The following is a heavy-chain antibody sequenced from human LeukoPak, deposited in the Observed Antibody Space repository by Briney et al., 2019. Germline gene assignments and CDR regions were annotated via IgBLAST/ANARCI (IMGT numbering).Heavy chain of an antibody. J-gene: IGHJ4*02. Sequence: GGSLRLSCAASGSTFSSYWMSWVRQAPGKGREWVANTKQDGSEKNYVDSVKGRFTISRDNAKNSLFLQMNSLRAEDTAIYYCTTDTWYSAGHWGQGTLVTVSS. CDR2: TKQDGSEK. CDR1: GSTFSSYW. D-gene: IGHD2-15*01. V-gene: IGHV3-7*03. CDR3: TTDTWYSAGH.